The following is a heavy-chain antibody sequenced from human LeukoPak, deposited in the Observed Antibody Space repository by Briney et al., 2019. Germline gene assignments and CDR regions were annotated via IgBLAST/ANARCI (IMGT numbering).Heavy chain of an antibody. CDR1: GVTVNSNY. CDR2: IYSGGSGVTT. D-gene: IGHD6-6*01. CDR3: ARESPDRPGFDY. Sequence: GGSLRLSCEDSGVTVNSNYMNWVRQAPGQGLEWVSVIYSGGSGVTTYYADSVKGRFAISRDSSKNTLYLQMNSLRAEDTAVYYCARESPDRPGFDYWGQGTLVTVSS. J-gene: IGHJ4*02. V-gene: IGHV3-53*01.